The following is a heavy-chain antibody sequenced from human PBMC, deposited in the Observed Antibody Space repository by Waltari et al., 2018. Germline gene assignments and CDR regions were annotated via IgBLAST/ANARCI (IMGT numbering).Heavy chain of an antibody. J-gene: IGHJ5*02. CDR1: GYSISSGYY. Sequence: QVQLQESGPGLVKPSETLSLTCAVSGYSISSGYYWGWIRQPPGKGLEWIGSIYHSGSTYYNPSLKSRVTISADTSKNQFSLKLSSVTAADTAVYYCARVGMLTSRVKNWFDPWGQGTLVTVSS. V-gene: IGHV4-38-2*01. D-gene: IGHD3-16*01. CDR2: IYHSGST. CDR3: ARVGMLTSRVKNWFDP.